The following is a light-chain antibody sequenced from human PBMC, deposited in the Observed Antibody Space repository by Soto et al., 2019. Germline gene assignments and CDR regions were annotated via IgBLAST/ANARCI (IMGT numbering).Light chain of an antibody. CDR1: SSDVGGYNY. CDR2: EVS. V-gene: IGLV2-14*01. J-gene: IGLJ1*01. Sequence: QSVLTQPASVSGSPGQSITISCTGTSSDVGGYNYVSWYQQHPDKAPKLMIYEVSNRPSGVSNRFSGSKSGNTASLTISGLQAEDEADYYCSSYTSSSTYVFGTVTKLTVL. CDR3: SSYTSSSTYV.